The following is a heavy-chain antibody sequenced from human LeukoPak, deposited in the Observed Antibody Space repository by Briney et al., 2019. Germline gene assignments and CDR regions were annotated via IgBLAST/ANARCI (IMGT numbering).Heavy chain of an antibody. CDR1: GFTFSSYA. Sequence: PGGSLRLSCTASGFTFSSYAMNWVRQAPGKGLEWVSGIGAGGTFTYYADSVKGRFTISRDNSKNTLYLQMNSLRPEDTAVYYCARAPLHSNGWSFDYWGQGTLVTVSS. J-gene: IGHJ4*02. CDR3: ARAPLHSNGWSFDY. D-gene: IGHD6-19*01. CDR2: IGAGGTFT. V-gene: IGHV3-23*01.